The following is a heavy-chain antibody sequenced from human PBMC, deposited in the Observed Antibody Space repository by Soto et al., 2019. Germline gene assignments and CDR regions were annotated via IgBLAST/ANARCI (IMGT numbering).Heavy chain of an antibody. CDR2: FDPEDGET. J-gene: IGHJ6*02. D-gene: IGHD2-2*01. CDR1: GYTLTELS. V-gene: IGHV1-24*01. CDR3: ATEGRSVLVPAASTYGMDV. Sequence: QVQLVQSGAEVKKPGASVKVSCKVSGYTLTELSMHWVRQAPGKGLEWMGGFDPEDGETIYAQKFQGRVTMTEDTSTDTTYMALSSLRSEDTAVYYCATEGRSVLVPAASTYGMDVWGQGTTVTVSS.